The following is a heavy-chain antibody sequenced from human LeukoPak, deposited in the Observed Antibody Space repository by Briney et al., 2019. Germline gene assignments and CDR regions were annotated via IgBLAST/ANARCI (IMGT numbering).Heavy chain of an antibody. Sequence: PSETLSLTCTVSGGSISSGGYYWSWIRQHPGKGLEWIGYIYYSGSTYYNPSLKSRVTISVDTSKNQFSLKLSSVTAADTAVYYCARGFPMKQWLVSDYWGQGTLVTVSS. CDR3: ARGFPMKQWLVSDY. J-gene: IGHJ4*02. CDR2: IYYSGST. D-gene: IGHD6-19*01. V-gene: IGHV4-31*03. CDR1: GGSISSGGYY.